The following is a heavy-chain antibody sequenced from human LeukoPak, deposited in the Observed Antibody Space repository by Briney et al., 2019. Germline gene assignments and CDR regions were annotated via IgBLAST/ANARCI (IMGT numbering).Heavy chain of an antibody. J-gene: IGHJ3*02. Sequence: SETLSLTCAVSGYSISSGYYWGWIRQPPGKGLEWIGSIYHSGSTYYNPSLKSRVTISVDTSKNQFSLKLSSVTAADTAVYYCARLDSGGSWYSVGASDIWGQGTMVTVSS. CDR2: IYHSGST. V-gene: IGHV4-38-2*01. D-gene: IGHD2-15*01. CDR3: ARLDSGGSWYSVGASDI. CDR1: GYSISSGYY.